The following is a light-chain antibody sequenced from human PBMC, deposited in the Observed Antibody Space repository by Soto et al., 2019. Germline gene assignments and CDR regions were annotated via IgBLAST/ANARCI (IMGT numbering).Light chain of an antibody. V-gene: IGKV1-13*02. CDR3: QQFNRYPLT. CDR1: HAITSS. Sequence: AVQLTQSPSSLSAYVGGSITITCRSSHAITSSLAWYQQKPGKAPKVLISDASSLESGVPSRFSGSGYGTHFSLTITYLQPEDFATYYCQQFNRYPLTFGGGTKV. CDR2: DAS. J-gene: IGKJ4*01.